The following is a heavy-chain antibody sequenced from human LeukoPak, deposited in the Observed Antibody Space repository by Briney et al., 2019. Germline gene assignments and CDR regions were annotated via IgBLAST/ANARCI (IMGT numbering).Heavy chain of an antibody. J-gene: IGHJ4*02. CDR1: GGSVSSGSYY. CDR3: ARDEYYYDSRGYSYYFDY. V-gene: IGHV4-61*01. D-gene: IGHD3-22*01. CDR2: IYYTGST. Sequence: VKPSETLSLTCTVSGGSVSSGSYYWSWIRQPPGKGLEWIGCIYYTGSTNYNPSLKSRVTISADTSKNQFSLKLSSVTATDTAVYYCARDEYYYDSRGYSYYFDYWGQGTLVTVSS.